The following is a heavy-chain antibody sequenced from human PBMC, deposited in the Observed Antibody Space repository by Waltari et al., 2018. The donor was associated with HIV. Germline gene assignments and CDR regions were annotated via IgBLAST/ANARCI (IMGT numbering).Heavy chain of an antibody. D-gene: IGHD1-20*01. CDR3: ARDITGGTFADGMDV. V-gene: IGHV1-18*01. Sequence: QVQLEQSGAEVKTPGASVKVSCKASAYPFLDYGISWVRQAPGQGLEWMGWISTYNGHANYAQNFQGRVTMTTDTSTRTAYMELRSLRSDDTAVYYCARDITGGTFADGMDVWGQGTTVIVSS. CDR1: AYPFLDYG. CDR2: ISTYNGHA. J-gene: IGHJ6*02.